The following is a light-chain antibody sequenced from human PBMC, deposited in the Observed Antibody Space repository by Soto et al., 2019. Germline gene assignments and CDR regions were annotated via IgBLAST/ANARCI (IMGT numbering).Light chain of an antibody. CDR3: QQLQRTPFT. V-gene: IGKV1-9*01. J-gene: IGKJ3*01. CDR1: QDVSRY. CDR2: GAS. Sequence: QLTQSPSSLSASVGDRVTITCRASQDVSRYLAWYQQKAGKAPKLLIYGASTLQSGVPSRFSGFGSGTEFTLTISSLQPEAFATYHCQQLQRTPFTFGPWTTVDV.